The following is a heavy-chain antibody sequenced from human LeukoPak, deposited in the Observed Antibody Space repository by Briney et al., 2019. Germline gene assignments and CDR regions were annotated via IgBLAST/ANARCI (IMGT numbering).Heavy chain of an antibody. CDR3: AMGTLADV. J-gene: IGHJ4*02. CDR2: IKEDGSEN. V-gene: IGHV3-7*05. Sequence: SGGSLRLSCAASGFTFNRIWMTWVRQAPGKGLEWVANIKEDGSENWYGGSVKGRFTISRDNAKDSVYLQMNSLRAEDTALYYCAMGTLADVWGPGTLVTVSS. CDR1: GFTFNRIW. D-gene: IGHD1-1*01.